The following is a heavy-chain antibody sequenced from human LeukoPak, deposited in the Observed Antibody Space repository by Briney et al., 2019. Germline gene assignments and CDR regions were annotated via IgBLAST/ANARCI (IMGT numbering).Heavy chain of an antibody. V-gene: IGHV3-30*02. CDR1: GFTFSTYG. Sequence: PGGSLRLSCAASGFTFSTYGMHWVRQAPGKGLEWVAFIQYDVSSEYYADSVKGRFTVSRDNSKNTVYLQMNSLRAEDTAVYYCARAADFGVVIMTPLDYWGQGTLVTVSS. CDR2: IQYDVSSE. CDR3: ARAADFGVVIMTPLDY. J-gene: IGHJ4*02. D-gene: IGHD3-3*01.